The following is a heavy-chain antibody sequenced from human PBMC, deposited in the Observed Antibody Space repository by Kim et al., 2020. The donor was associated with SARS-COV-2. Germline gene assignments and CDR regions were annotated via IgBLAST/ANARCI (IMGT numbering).Heavy chain of an antibody. CDR3: ARDMLITGADDK. J-gene: IGHJ4*02. Sequence: GGSLRLSCAASGFPFSAHPMTWVRQAPGKGLEWVSYIRHDASIIYYANSVKGRLTISRDNARNSLYLQMNSLREEDTAVYYCARDMLITGADDKWGQGTLVTVSS. CDR1: GFPFSAHP. CDR2: IRHDASII. V-gene: IGHV3-48*02. D-gene: IGHD3-16*01.